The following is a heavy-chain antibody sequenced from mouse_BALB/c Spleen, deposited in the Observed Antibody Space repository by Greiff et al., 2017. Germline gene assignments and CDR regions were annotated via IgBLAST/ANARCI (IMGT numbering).Heavy chain of an antibody. J-gene: IGHJ4*01. V-gene: IGHV1-18*01. CDR3: AKFITTATGAMDY. CDR2: INPYNGGT. CDR1: GYSFTGYT. D-gene: IGHD1-2*01. Sequence: VQLKESGPELVKPGASMKISCKASGYSFTGYTMNWVKQSHGKNLQWIGLINPYNGGTSYNQKFKGKATLTVDKSSSTAYKELLSLTSEDSAVYYCAKFITTATGAMDYWGQGTSVTVSS.